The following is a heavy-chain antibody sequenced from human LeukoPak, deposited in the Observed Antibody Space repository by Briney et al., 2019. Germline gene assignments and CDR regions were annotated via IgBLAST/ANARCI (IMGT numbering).Heavy chain of an antibody. J-gene: IGHJ4*02. CDR1: GFTFSSYG. CDR2: ISGSGGGT. Sequence: GGSLRLSCAASGFTFSSYGMSWVRQAPGKGLEWVSAISGSGGGTYYADSVKGRFTISRDNSKNTLYLQMNSLRAEDTAVYYCAKACSTSPGFDYWGQGTLVTVSS. V-gene: IGHV3-23*01. D-gene: IGHD2-2*02. CDR3: AKACSTSPGFDY.